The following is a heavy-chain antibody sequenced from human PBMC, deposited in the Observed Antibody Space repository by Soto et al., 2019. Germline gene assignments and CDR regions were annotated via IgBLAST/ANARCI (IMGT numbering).Heavy chain of an antibody. CDR1: GFTFSTYW. CDR3: ARDRFRFGGDAFDI. Sequence: GGSLRLSCAASGFTFSTYWMHWVRQAPGKGLVWVSHINNDGSNTNYADSVKGRFTISRDNAKNTLYLQVNSLRAEDTAVYFCARDRFRFGGDAFDIWGQGTVVTVSS. D-gene: IGHD3-16*01. V-gene: IGHV3-74*01. CDR2: INNDGSNT. J-gene: IGHJ3*02.